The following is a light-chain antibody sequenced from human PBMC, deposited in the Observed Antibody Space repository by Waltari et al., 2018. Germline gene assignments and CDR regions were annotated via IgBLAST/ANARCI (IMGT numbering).Light chain of an antibody. V-gene: IGKV4-1*01. Sequence: DIVMTQSPDSLAVSLGERATINCKSSQSVLYSSNNKNYLAWYQQKPGQPPKLLIYWASTRESVVPDRFSGSGSGTEFTLTISSLQAEDVAVYYCQQYYSTPTWTFGQGTTV. CDR2: WAS. CDR3: QQYYSTPTWT. J-gene: IGKJ1*01. CDR1: QSVLYSSNNKNY.